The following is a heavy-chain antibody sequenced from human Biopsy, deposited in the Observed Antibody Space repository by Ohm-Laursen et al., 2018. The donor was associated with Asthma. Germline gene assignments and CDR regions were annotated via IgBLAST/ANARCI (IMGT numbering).Heavy chain of an antibody. CDR3: ARGVDRVTGLLDHFDS. CDR2: VYYSGST. D-gene: IGHD2-21*02. Sequence: SDTLSLTCTVSGGSINNFYWSWIRQPPGKGLESIGHVYYSGSTNYNPSLKSRVTISIDASKNQFSLELTSVTAADTAVYYCARGVDRVTGLLDHFDSWGQGTLVTVSS. J-gene: IGHJ4*02. V-gene: IGHV4-59*07. CDR1: GGSINNFY.